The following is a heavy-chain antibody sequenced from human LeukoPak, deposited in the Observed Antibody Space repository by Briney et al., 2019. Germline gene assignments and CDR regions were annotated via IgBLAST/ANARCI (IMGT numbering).Heavy chain of an antibody. V-gene: IGHV4-39*07. CDR2: IYYSGST. D-gene: IGHD6-19*01. CDR3: ARDHKTGRGWYDY. J-gene: IGHJ4*02. CDR1: GGSISSSSYY. Sequence: KTSETLSLTCTVSGGSISSSSYYWGWIRQPPGKGLEWIGSIYYSGSTYYNPSLKSRVTISVDTSKNQFSLKLSSVTAADTAVYYCARDHKTGRGWYDYWGQGTLVAVSS.